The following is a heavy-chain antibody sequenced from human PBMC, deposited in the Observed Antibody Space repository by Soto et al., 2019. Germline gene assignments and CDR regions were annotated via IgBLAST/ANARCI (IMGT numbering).Heavy chain of an antibody. J-gene: IGHJ6*03. V-gene: IGHV1-8*01. Sequence: GASVKVSCKASGYTFTSYYNNWVRQATGQGLEWMGWMNPNSGNTVYAQKFQGRVTMTRNTSISTAYMELSSLRSEDTAVYYCASNLHSNYDLNYYYYYLDVWGKGTTFTFSS. CDR2: MNPNSGNT. CDR1: GYTFTSYY. D-gene: IGHD4-4*01. CDR3: ASNLHSNYDLNYYYYYLDV.